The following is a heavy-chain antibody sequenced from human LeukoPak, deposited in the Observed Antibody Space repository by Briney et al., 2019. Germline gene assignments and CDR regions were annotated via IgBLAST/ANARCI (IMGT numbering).Heavy chain of an antibody. Sequence: GGSLRLSCAASGFTFSSHAMSWVRQAPGKGLEWVTGISGSGGGPYYTDSVKGRFTISRDNSKNMLYLQMNSLRAEDTAVYYCAKDRDSSVYYWADWGQGTLVTVSS. V-gene: IGHV3-23*01. CDR2: ISGSGGGP. CDR1: GFTFSSHA. D-gene: IGHD3-22*01. CDR3: AKDRDSSVYYWAD. J-gene: IGHJ4*02.